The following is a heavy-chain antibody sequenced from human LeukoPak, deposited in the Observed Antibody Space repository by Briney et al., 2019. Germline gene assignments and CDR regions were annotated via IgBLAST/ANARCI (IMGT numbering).Heavy chain of an antibody. CDR3: ASAPYGDYVDY. J-gene: IGHJ4*02. CDR1: GFTFSSYA. CDR2: ISYDGSNK. Sequence: GGSLRLSCAASGFTFSSYAMLWVREAPGKGLEWGAVISYDGSNKYYADSAKGRFTISRDNSKNTLYLQMNSLRAEDTAVYYCASAPYGDYVDYWGQGTLVTVSS. V-gene: IGHV3-30-3*01. D-gene: IGHD4-17*01.